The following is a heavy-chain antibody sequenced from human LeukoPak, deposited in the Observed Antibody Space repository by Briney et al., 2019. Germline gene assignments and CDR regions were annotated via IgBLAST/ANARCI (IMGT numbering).Heavy chain of an antibody. D-gene: IGHD1-26*01. V-gene: IGHV3-53*01. Sequence: GGSLRLSCAASGFSVSNNYMSWVRQAPGKGLEWVSVIYSGGTTYYADSVKGRFTISRDNSKNMVYLQMNSLRAEETAVYYCAKGWEVGYYYYYYMDVWGKGTTVTVSS. CDR3: AKGWEVGYYYYYYMDV. CDR1: GFSVSNNY. J-gene: IGHJ6*03. CDR2: IYSGGTT.